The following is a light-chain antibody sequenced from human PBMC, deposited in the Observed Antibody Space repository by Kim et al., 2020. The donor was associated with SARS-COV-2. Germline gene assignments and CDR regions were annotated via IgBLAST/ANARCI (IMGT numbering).Light chain of an antibody. CDR2: DAS. Sequence: EIVLTQSPATLSLSPGERATLSCRASQSVSSNLAWYQQKSGQAPRLLIYDASNRATGIPARFSGSGSGTDFTLTISSLEPEDFAVYYCQSRSNWPLTFGGGTKLEI. V-gene: IGKV3-11*01. J-gene: IGKJ4*01. CDR1: QSVSSN. CDR3: QSRSNWPLT.